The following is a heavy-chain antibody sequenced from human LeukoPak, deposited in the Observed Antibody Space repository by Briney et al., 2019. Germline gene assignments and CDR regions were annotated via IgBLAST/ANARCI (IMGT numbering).Heavy chain of an antibody. J-gene: IGHJ5*02. Sequence: ETLSLTCTVSCGSISSYYWSWIRQPPGKGLEWIGYIYYSGSTNYNPSLKSRVTISVDTSKNQFSLKLSSVTAADTAVYYCARSIVATISGWFDPWGQGTLVTVSS. V-gene: IGHV4-59*08. CDR1: CGSISSYY. CDR3: ARSIVATISGWFDP. CDR2: IYYSGST. D-gene: IGHD2-15*01.